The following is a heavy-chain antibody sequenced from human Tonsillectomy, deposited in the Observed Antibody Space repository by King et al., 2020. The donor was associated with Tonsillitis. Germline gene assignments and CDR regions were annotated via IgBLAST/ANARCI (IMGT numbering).Heavy chain of an antibody. J-gene: IGHJ6*03. CDR3: ERQRGNYAYYYYYMDV. CDR2: IYDSGNT. D-gene: IGHD4-11*01. CDR1: GGSIRSSDYY. Sequence: QLQESGPGLAKPSETLSLTCSVSGGSIRSSDYYWGWIRQPPGKGLEWIGSIYDSGNTYYNPSLKSRVTISVDTSKNQFCLKLSSVTAADTAVYYCERQRGNYAYYYYYMDVWGKGTTVTVSS. V-gene: IGHV4-39*01.